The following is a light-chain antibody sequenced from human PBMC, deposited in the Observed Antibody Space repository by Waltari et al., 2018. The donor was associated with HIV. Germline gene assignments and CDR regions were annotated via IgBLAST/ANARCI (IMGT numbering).Light chain of an antibody. CDR2: EVS. J-gene: IGLJ2*01. CDR3: AAWEDSLSGGV. CDR1: STDVGGYNY. V-gene: IGLV2-14*01. Sequence: QSALTQPASVSGSPGQSITISCTGSSTDVGGYNYVSWYQHHPGKAPKVMIYEVSNRRSGVSNRFPGSKAGNTASLTSSGLQAEDEAEYYGAAWEDSLSGGVFGGGTKLTVL.